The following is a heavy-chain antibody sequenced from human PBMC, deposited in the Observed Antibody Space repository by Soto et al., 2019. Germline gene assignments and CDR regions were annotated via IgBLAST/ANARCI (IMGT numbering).Heavy chain of an antibody. V-gene: IGHV4-59*01. D-gene: IGHD1-26*01. CDR1: GTSFGTYY. CDR2: IFYSGHL. Sequence: QVRLQESGPGLVKPSETLSLTCAVSGTSFGTYYWSWIRQPPGKGLEWIGYIFYSGHLKYNPSLKSRLTISVDPPKNQISLRLTSVTAAATAVYYCEREGGGYRFDYWGQGALVTVSS. CDR3: EREGGGYRFDY. J-gene: IGHJ4*02.